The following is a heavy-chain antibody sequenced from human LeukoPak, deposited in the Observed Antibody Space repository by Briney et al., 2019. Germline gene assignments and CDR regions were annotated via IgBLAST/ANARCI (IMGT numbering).Heavy chain of an antibody. CDR3: AAEDPLGMDV. Sequence: PGGSLRLSCAASGFTFTTYWMHWVRQAPGKGLVWVSHINSDGSITSYADSVKGRFTISRDNAKNTLYLQMNSLRAEDTAVYYCAAEDPLGMDVWGQGTTVTVSS. J-gene: IGHJ6*02. CDR2: INSDGSIT. V-gene: IGHV3-74*01. CDR1: GFTFTTYW.